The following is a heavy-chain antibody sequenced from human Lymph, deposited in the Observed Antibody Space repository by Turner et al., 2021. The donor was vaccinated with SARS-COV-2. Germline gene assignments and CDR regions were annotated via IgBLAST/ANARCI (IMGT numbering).Heavy chain of an antibody. D-gene: IGHD3-22*01. CDR1: GFTFSSYA. Sequence: EVQLLESGGGLVQPGGSLRLSCAASGFTFSSYAMSGVRQAPGKGLEWVSAMSGSGGDTYYADSVKGRFTISRDNSKNTLYLQMNSLRAEDTAVYYCAKGVRGAMIVVVIPYFDYWGQGTLVTVSS. V-gene: IGHV3-23*01. CDR2: MSGSGGDT. CDR3: AKGVRGAMIVVVIPYFDY. J-gene: IGHJ4*02.